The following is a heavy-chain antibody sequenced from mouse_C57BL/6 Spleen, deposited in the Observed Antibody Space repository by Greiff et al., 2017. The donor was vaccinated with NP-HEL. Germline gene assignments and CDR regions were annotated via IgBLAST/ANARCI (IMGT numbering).Heavy chain of an antibody. Sequence: VQLQQPGAELVRPGSSVKLSCKASGYTFTSYWMHWVKQRPIQGLEWIGNIDPSDSEPHYNQKFKDKATLPVDKSSSTAYMQLSSLTSEDSAVYYCARELLRPHWYFDVWGTGTTVTVSS. CDR2: IDPSDSEP. D-gene: IGHD1-2*01. CDR1: GYTFTSYW. J-gene: IGHJ1*03. V-gene: IGHV1-52*01. CDR3: ARELLRPHWYFDV.